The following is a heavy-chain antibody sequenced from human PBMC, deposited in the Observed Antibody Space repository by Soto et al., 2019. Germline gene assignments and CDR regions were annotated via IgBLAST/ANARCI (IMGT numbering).Heavy chain of an antibody. J-gene: IGHJ4*01. CDR3: GRGYTTRGDY. D-gene: IGHD3-16*02. CDR1: GYTFTSYA. Sequence: GASVKVSCKASGYTFTSYAITWVRQAPGQGLEWMGWISTYNHDTRYAQKVQGRLSMATDTSTSTVYMDLTSLRSEDTAVYYCGRGYTTRGDYWGQGTLVTVSS. CDR2: ISTYNHDT. V-gene: IGHV1-18*01.